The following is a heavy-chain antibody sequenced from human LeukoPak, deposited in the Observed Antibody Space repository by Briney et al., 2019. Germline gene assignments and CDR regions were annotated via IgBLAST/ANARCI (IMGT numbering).Heavy chain of an antibody. CDR2: INHSGST. D-gene: IGHD3-22*01. CDR3: ARVVVVHDFDY. V-gene: IGHV4-34*01. CDR1: GGSFSGYY. Sequence: PSETLSLTCAVYGGSFSGYYWSWIRQPPGKGLEWIGEINHSGSTNYNPPLKSRVTMSVDTSKNQFSLKLSSVTAADTAVYYCARVVVVHDFDYWGQGTLVTVSS. J-gene: IGHJ4*02.